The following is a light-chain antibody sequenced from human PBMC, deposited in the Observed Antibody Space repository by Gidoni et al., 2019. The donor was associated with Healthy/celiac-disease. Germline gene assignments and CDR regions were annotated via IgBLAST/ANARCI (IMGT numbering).Light chain of an antibody. V-gene: IGKV3-15*01. Sequence: IVITQSPAPLSVSPAERANLSCRASKSVSSNIAWYQQKPGQAPKLLLYGASTRATGIPVRLSGSGSGTEFTLTISSLQSEDVAVDYCQQYNNWPPYRTFGQGTKVEIK. J-gene: IGKJ1*01. CDR2: GAS. CDR1: KSVSSN. CDR3: QQYNNWPPYRT.